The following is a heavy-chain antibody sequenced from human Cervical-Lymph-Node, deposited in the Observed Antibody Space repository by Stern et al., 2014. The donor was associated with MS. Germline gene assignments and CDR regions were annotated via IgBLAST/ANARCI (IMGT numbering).Heavy chain of an antibody. D-gene: IGHD3-3*01. J-gene: IGHJ4*02. CDR1: GFTFSDYY. Sequence: DQLVESGGALVKPGGSLVISCAASGFTFSDYYMTWIRQSPGQGLEWVSHISTNGRSIYYADSVKGRFTISWDNHKNSLYLQMNGLRADDTAVYYCARQDDFWVDYWGQGTLVTVSS. CDR2: ISTNGRSI. V-gene: IGHV3-11*01. CDR3: ARQDDFWVDY.